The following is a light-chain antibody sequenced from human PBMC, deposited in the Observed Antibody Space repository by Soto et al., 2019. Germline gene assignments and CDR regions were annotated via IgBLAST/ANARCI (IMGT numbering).Light chain of an antibody. CDR1: QSVSGN. CDR3: QQYNNWPPLT. V-gene: IGKV3-15*01. Sequence: EIVMTQSPATLSVSPGERATLSCRASQSVSGNLAWYQQRPGQAPRPLIYGASTRATGIPARFSGSGSGTAGTLTVSSLQSEDFAVYYWQQYNNWPPLTFGGGNKVEIK. CDR2: GAS. J-gene: IGKJ4*01.